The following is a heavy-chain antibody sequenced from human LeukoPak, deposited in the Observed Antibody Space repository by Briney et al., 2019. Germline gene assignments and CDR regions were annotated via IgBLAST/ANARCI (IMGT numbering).Heavy chain of an antibody. J-gene: IGHJ5*02. V-gene: IGHV1-46*01. CDR1: GYTFTSYY. CDR2: INPSGGST. CDR3: ARDPLLSGSGSYYPSWFDP. Sequence: GASVKVSCKASGYTFTSYYMHWVRQAPGQGLEWMGIINPSGGSTSYAQKFQGRVTMTRDTSTSTVYMELSSLRSDDTAVYYCARDPLLSGSGSYYPSWFDPWGQGTLVTVSS. D-gene: IGHD3-10*01.